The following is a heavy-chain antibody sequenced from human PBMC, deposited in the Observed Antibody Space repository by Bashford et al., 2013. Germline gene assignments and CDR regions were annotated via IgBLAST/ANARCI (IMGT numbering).Heavy chain of an antibody. Sequence: SETLSLTCTVSDGSITSRSYYWGWIRQPPGKGLEWIANIFYSGRTYYNPSLKSRVTISIDPSKNQFSLKLSSVTAADTAVYYCANLYGGNSVDYWGQGTLVTVSS. V-gene: IGHV4-39*01. D-gene: IGHD4-23*01. CDR1: DGSITSRSYY. CDR3: ANLYGGNSVDY. CDR2: IFYSGRT. J-gene: IGHJ4*02.